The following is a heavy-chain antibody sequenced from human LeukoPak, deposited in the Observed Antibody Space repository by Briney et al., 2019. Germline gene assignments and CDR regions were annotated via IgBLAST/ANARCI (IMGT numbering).Heavy chain of an antibody. CDR1: GGSISSGGYY. V-gene: IGHV4-31*03. CDR2: IYYSGST. D-gene: IGHD6-19*01. CDR3: ARQSSGWYYFDY. Sequence: PSETLSLTCTVSGGSISSGGYYWSWIRQHPGKGLEWIGYIYYSGSTYYNPSLKSRVTISVDTSKNQFSLKLSSVTAADTAVYYWARQSSGWYYFDYWGQGTLVTVSS. J-gene: IGHJ4*02.